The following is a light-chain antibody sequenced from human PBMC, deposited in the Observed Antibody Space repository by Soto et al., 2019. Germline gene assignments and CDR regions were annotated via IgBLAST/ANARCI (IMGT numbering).Light chain of an antibody. Sequence: QSALTQPASVSGSPGQSITISCTGTSSDVGGYNYVSWYRQHPGKAPKLMIYDVSNRPSGVSNRFSGSKSGNTASLTISGLQAEDEADYYCSSYTSSSTLAVFGTGTKVTVL. CDR1: SSDVGGYNY. CDR2: DVS. J-gene: IGLJ1*01. CDR3: SSYTSSSTLAV. V-gene: IGLV2-14*01.